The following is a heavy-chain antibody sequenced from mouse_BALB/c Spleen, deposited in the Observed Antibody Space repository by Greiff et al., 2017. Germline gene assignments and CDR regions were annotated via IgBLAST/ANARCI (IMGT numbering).Heavy chain of an antibody. J-gene: IGHJ4*01. CDR1: GYAFTNYL. CDR3: AISLYYAMDY. V-gene: IGHV1-54*01. CDR2: INPGSGGT. Sequence: VKLQESGAELVRPGTSVKVSCKASGYAFTNYLIEWVKQRPGQGLEWIGVINPGSGGTNYNEKFKGKATLTADKSSSTAYMQLSSLTSDDSAVYFCAISLYYAMDYWGQGTSVTVSS.